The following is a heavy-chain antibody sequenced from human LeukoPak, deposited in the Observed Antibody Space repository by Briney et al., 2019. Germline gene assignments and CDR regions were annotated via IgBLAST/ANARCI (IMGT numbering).Heavy chain of an antibody. D-gene: IGHD4-23*01. CDR2: LTPFNGNT. J-gene: IGHJ4*02. V-gene: IGHV1-45*02. CDR3: AIDYGGSQSFDY. CDR1: GYTFTYRY. Sequence: ASVKVSCKASGYTFTYRYLHWVRQAPGQALEWMGWLTPFNGNTNYAQKFQDRVTITRDKSMNTAYMELSSLISEDTAMYYCAIDYGGSQSFDYWGRGTLVTVSS.